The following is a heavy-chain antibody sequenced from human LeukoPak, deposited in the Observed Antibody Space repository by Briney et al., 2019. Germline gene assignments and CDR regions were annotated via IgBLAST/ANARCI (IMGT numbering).Heavy chain of an antibody. CDR2: IYYSGNT. CDR3: ARHPMFYYDSSGYYYPYFDY. Sequence: PPETLSLTCTVSGGSITTSTYNWAWLRQAPGKGLERIGGIYYSGNTYYNPSLSSLKSRLTIFVDTSSNQFSLQLNSVTAADTAVYYCARHPMFYYDSSGYYYPYFDYWGQGTLVSVSS. V-gene: IGHV4-39*01. D-gene: IGHD3-22*01. CDR1: GGSITTSTYN. J-gene: IGHJ4*02.